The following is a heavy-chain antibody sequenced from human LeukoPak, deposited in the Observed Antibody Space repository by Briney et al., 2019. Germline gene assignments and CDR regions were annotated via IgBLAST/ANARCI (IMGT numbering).Heavy chain of an antibody. J-gene: IGHJ4*02. Sequence: ASVKVSCKAFGYTFTSYFMHWVRQAPGQGLEWMGIISPISGSTTYAQKSQGRVTVTRDTSASTAYMELSSLTSEDTAVYYCSSGDYNSGWVDWGQGTLVIVSS. CDR2: ISPISGST. CDR3: SSGDYNSGWVD. V-gene: IGHV1-46*01. D-gene: IGHD6-19*01. CDR1: GYTFTSYF.